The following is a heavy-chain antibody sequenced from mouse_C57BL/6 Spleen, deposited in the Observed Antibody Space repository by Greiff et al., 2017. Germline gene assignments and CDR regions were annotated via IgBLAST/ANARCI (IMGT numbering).Heavy chain of an antibody. CDR1: GFTFCNYW. CDR2: IRLKSDNYAT. Sequence: EVQRVESGGGLVQPGGSMKLSCVASGFTFCNYWMNWVRQSPEKGLEWVAQIRLKSDNYATHYAESVKGRFTISRDDSKSSVYLQMNNLRAEDTGIYYCTDYFDYWGQGTTLTVSS. V-gene: IGHV6-3*01. J-gene: IGHJ2*01. CDR3: TDYFDY.